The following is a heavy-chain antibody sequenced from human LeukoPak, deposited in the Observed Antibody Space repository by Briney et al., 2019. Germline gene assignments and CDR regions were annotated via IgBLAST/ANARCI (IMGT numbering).Heavy chain of an antibody. J-gene: IGHJ4*02. V-gene: IGHV4-4*07. Sequence: SSETLSLTCTVSGGSMNDYSWSWIRQSAGNGLEWIGRMYTRGNSHYNPSLTSRVTISIDESKNQFSLKLWSVTAADTAVYYCAREGFGEANFDFWGQGTRVTVSS. CDR2: MYTRGNS. D-gene: IGHD3-10*01. CDR1: GGSMNDYS. CDR3: AREGFGEANFDF.